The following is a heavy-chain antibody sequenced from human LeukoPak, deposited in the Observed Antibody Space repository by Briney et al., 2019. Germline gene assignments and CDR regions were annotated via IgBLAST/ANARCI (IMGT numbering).Heavy chain of an antibody. Sequence: GGPLRLSCAASGFSFSGYDMSWVRQAPGKGLEWVSSISGSGGRTYYTNSVKGRFTIPRENFKNTVYLEMNNLGAEDTALYYCAKGGQDFDFWRFDYCGQGNLVIVSS. CDR1: GFSFSGYD. CDR2: ISGSGGRT. CDR3: AKGGQDFDFWRFDY. J-gene: IGHJ4*02. V-gene: IGHV3-23*01. D-gene: IGHD3-3*01.